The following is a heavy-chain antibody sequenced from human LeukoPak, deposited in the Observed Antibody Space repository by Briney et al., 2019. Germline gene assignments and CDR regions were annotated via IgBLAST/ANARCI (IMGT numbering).Heavy chain of an antibody. CDR1: GFSLSTSGVG. CDR2: IYWDDDK. D-gene: IGHD3-22*01. CDR3: AQTLSIIYDSSGPETFPGY. J-gene: IGHJ4*02. V-gene: IGHV2-5*02. Sequence: SGPTLVKPTQTLTLTCTFSGFSLSTSGVGVGWIRQPPGKALEWLALIYWDDDKRYSPSLKSRLTITKDTSKNQVVLTMTNMDPVDTATYYCAQTLSIIYDSSGPETFPGYWGQGTLVTVSS.